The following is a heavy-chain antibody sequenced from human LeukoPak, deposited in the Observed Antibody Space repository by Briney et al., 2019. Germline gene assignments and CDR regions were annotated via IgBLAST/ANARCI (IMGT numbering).Heavy chain of an antibody. CDR2: ISSSSSYT. D-gene: IGHD6-13*01. Sequence: GGSLRVSCAAPGFTFSDYYMSWVRQALGKGLEWVSYISSSSSYTNYADSVKGRFTISRDNAKNSLYLQMNSLRAEDTAVYYCARARGRSSHHDYWGQGTLVTVSS. CDR3: ARARGRSSHHDY. J-gene: IGHJ4*02. V-gene: IGHV3-11*05. CDR1: GFTFSDYY.